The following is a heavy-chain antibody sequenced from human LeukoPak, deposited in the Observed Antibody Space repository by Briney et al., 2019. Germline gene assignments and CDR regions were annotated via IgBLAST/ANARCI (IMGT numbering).Heavy chain of an antibody. CDR1: GFTFGSYG. D-gene: IGHD1-26*01. CDR2: IRYDGSNK. Sequence: GGSLRLSCAASGFTFGSYGMHWVRQAPGKGLEWVAFIRYDGSNKYYADSVKGRFTISRDNSKNTLYLQMNSLRAEDTAVYYCATLVGATKRGVDDYWGQGTLVTVSS. V-gene: IGHV3-30*02. J-gene: IGHJ4*02. CDR3: ATLVGATKRGVDDY.